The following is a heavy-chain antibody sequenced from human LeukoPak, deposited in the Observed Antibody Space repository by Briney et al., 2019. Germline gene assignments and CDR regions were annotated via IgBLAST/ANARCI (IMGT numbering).Heavy chain of an antibody. Sequence: SETLSLTCTVSGGSISSSSYYWGWIRQPPGKGLEWIGSIYYSGSTYYNPSLKSRVTISVDTSKNQFSLKLSSVTAAETAVYYCARHLIGYCSGGSCSAGPYYFDYWGQGTLVTVSS. V-gene: IGHV4-39*01. J-gene: IGHJ4*02. CDR3: ARHLIGYCSGGSCSAGPYYFDY. CDR1: GGSISSSSYY. CDR2: IYYSGST. D-gene: IGHD2-15*01.